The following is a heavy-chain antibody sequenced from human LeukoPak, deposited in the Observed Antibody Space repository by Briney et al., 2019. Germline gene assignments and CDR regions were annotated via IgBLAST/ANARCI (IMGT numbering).Heavy chain of an antibody. CDR2: ISSSSSYI. V-gene: IGHV3-21*01. CDR1: GFTFSSYS. J-gene: IGHJ3*02. CDR3: ARDLISYGDYADAFDI. D-gene: IGHD4-17*01. Sequence: GGSLRLSCAASGFTFSSYSMNWVRQAPGKGLEWVSSISSSSSYIYYADSVKGRFTISRDNAKNSLYLQMNSLRAEDTAVYYCARDLISYGDYADAFDIWGQGTMVTVSS.